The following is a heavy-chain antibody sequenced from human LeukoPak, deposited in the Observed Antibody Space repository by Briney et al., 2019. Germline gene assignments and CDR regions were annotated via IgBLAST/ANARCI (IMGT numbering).Heavy chain of an antibody. CDR1: GGSISSSSYY. V-gene: IGHV4-39*01. J-gene: IGHJ5*02. CDR2: IYYSGTT. Sequence: SETLSLTCTVSGGSISSSSYYWGWIRQPPGKGLEWIGSIYYSGTTYYNPSFKSRVTISVDTSKNQFSLKLSSVTAADTAVYYCARRRNTRDANWFDPWGQGTLVTVSS. CDR3: ARRRNTRDANWFDP.